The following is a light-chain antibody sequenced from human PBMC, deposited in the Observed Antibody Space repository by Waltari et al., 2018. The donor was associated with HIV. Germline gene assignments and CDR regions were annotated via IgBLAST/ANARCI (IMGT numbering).Light chain of an antibody. J-gene: IGKJ1*01. V-gene: IGKV3-15*01. Sequence: TVMTQSPATLSVSPGERDTLSCWASQSVRTNLAWYQQKAGQAPRLLIYGTSARATGIPARFSGSGSGTEFTLTISSLQSEDFAVYYCQQYNSWPTFGQGTKVEIK. CDR1: QSVRTN. CDR3: QQYNSWPT. CDR2: GTS.